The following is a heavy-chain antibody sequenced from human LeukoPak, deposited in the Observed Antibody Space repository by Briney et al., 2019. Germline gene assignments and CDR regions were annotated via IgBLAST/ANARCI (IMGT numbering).Heavy chain of an antibody. D-gene: IGHD2-15*01. J-gene: IGHJ5*02. Sequence: GASVKVSCKASGYTFTSYGISWVRQAPGQGLEWMGWISAYNGNTNYAQKLQGRVTMTTDTSTSTAYMELRSLRSDDTAVYYCARGDISLPPSVHWFDPWGQGTLVTVSS. CDR2: ISAYNGNT. CDR1: GYTFTSYG. V-gene: IGHV1-18*01. CDR3: ARGDISLPPSVHWFDP.